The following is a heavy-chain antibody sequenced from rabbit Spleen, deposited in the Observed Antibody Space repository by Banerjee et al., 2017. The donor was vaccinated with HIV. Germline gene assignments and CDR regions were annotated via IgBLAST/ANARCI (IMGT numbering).Heavy chain of an antibody. V-gene: IGHV1S45*01. CDR3: ARGGGPYYADAMNL. Sequence: QEQLEESGGDLVKPEGSLTLTCTASGFSFSSTYWICWVRQAPGKGLEWIGCINTGSSGSTYYASWAKGRFTISKTSSTTVTLQMTSLTAADTATFFCARGGGPYYADAMNLWGPGTLVTVS. CDR2: INTGSSGST. J-gene: IGHJ4*01. D-gene: IGHD6-1*01. CDR1: GFSFSSTYW.